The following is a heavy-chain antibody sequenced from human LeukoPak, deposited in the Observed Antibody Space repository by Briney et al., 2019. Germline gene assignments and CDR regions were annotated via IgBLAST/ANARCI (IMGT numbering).Heavy chain of an antibody. V-gene: IGHV3-21*01. CDR2: ISSSSTYI. J-gene: IGHJ3*02. CDR3: ARGRSPGAFDI. Sequence: GGSLRLSCAASGFTFSSDRMNWGRQAPGKGLEWVSCISSSSTYIYYADSVKGRFSISRDNAKNSLYLQMNSLRAEDTAVYYCARGRSPGAFDIWGQGTMVTVSS. CDR1: GFTFSSDR.